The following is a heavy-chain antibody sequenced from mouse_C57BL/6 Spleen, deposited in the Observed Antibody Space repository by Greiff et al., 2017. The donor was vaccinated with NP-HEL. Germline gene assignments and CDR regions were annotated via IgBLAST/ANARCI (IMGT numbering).Heavy chain of an antibody. CDR3: ARGHYDYDSYFDV. Sequence: EVQVVESEGGLVQPGSSMKLSCTASGFTFSDYYMAWVRQVPEKGLEWVANINYDGSSTYYLDSLKSRFIISRDNAKNILYLQMSSLKSEDTATYYCARGHYDYDSYFDVWGTGTTVTVSS. V-gene: IGHV5-16*01. CDR2: INYDGSST. J-gene: IGHJ1*03. D-gene: IGHD2-4*01. CDR1: GFTFSDYY.